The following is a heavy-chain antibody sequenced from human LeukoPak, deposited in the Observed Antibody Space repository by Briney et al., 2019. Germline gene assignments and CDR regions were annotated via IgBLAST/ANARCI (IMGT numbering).Heavy chain of an antibody. V-gene: IGHV3-33*01. Sequence: GGSLRLSCAASGFTFSSYGMHWVRQAPGKGLEWVAVIWYDGSNKYYADSVKGRFTISRDNSRNTLYLQMNSLRAEDTAVYYCAREGLEDYFDYWGQGTLVTVSS. CDR1: GFTFSSYG. CDR3: AREGLEDYFDY. D-gene: IGHD3-22*01. CDR2: IWYDGSNK. J-gene: IGHJ4*02.